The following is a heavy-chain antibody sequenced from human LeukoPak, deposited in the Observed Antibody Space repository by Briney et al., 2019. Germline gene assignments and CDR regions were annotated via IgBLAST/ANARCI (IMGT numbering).Heavy chain of an antibody. J-gene: IGHJ3*02. CDR1: GGTFSSYA. CDR3: ARESLYYYDSSGSQGFPLDI. CDR2: IIPIFGTA. Sequence: GASVKVSCKASGGTFSSYAISWVRQAPGQGLEWMGGIIPIFGTANYAQKFQGRVTITADESTSTAYMELSSLRSEDTAVYYCARESLYYYDSSGSQGFPLDIWGQGTMVTVSS. V-gene: IGHV1-69*13. D-gene: IGHD3-22*01.